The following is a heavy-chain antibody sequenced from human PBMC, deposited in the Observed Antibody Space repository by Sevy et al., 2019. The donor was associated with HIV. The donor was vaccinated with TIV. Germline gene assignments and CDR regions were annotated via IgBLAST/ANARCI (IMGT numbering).Heavy chain of an antibody. D-gene: IGHD3-22*01. CDR1: GFTFSSYA. V-gene: IGHV3-30-3*01. J-gene: IGHJ3*02. CDR2: ISYDGSNK. CDR3: VRDRYYDSSGYYYVEGAFDI. Sequence: GGSLRLSCAASGFTFSSYAMHWVRQAPGKGLEWVAVISYDGSNKYYADSVKGRFTISRDNSKNTLYLQMNSLRAEDTAVYYCVRDRYYDSSGYYYVEGAFDIWGQGTMVTVSS.